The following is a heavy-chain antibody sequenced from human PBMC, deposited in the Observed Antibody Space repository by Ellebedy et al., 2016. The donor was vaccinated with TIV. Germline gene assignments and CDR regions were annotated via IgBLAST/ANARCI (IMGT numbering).Heavy chain of an antibody. Sequence: GESLKISCKGSGYSFTSYWMTWVRQMPGKGLEWMGRIDPIDSDTNYSPSFQGHVTISADKSIRTAYLQWSSLKASDTAMYYCAWGTGGGWNLDSWGQGTLVTVSS. CDR3: AWGTGGGWNLDS. CDR1: GYSFTSYW. D-gene: IGHD6-19*01. J-gene: IGHJ4*02. CDR2: IDPIDSDT. V-gene: IGHV5-10-1*01.